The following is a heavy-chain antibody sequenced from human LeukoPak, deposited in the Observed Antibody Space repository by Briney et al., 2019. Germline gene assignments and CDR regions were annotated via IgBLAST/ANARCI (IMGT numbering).Heavy chain of an antibody. CDR3: ASEPSNYYGSGSYHSANDY. CDR1: GFTFSSYW. Sequence: GGSLRLSCAASGFTFSSYWMHWVRQAPGKGLVWVSRINSDGSSTSYADSVKGRFTISRDNAKNTLCLQMNSLRAEDTAVYYCASEPSNYYGSGSYHSANDYWGQGTLVTVSS. V-gene: IGHV3-74*01. J-gene: IGHJ4*02. D-gene: IGHD3-10*01. CDR2: INSDGSST.